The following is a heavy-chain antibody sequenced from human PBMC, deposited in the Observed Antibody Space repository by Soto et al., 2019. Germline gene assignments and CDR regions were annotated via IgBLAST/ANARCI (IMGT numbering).Heavy chain of an antibody. V-gene: IGHV3-74*01. CDR2: IKGDGSSL. CDR1: GFTFTTYW. Sequence: GGSLRLSCAASGFTFTTYWMHWVRQVPGKGLVWVSRIKGDGSSLNYAESVKGRFTISRDNVENTVYLQMGSLRADDKAVYYCARGLKNYYGVDVWGQGTTVTVSS. J-gene: IGHJ6*02. CDR3: ARGLKNYYGVDV.